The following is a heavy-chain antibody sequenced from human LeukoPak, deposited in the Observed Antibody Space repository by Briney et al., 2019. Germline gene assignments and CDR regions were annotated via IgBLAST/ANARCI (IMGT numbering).Heavy chain of an antibody. CDR1: GYTFTSYD. Sequence: ASVMVSCKASGYTFTSYDINWVRQATGQGLEWMGRMSPNSGYSVYAQKFQGRVTMTTNTSIITAYMEVSSLRSEDTAVYYCARGGSTIFGVGEPNYMDVWGKGTTVTVSS. D-gene: IGHD3-3*01. CDR3: ARGGSTIFGVGEPNYMDV. CDR2: MSPNSGYS. V-gene: IGHV1-8*01. J-gene: IGHJ6*03.